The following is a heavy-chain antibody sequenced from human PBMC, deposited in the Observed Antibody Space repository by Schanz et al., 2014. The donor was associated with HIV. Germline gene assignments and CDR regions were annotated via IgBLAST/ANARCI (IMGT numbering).Heavy chain of an antibody. CDR1: GFTFSTND. D-gene: IGHD2-8*01. CDR2: ISHNGKND. V-gene: IGHV3-30*03. Sequence: QVQLVESGGGVVQPGRSLRLSCAASGFTFSTNDMHWVRQVPGKGLEWVAVISHNGKNDYYAESVKGRVTISRDNSKNTLYLQMNNLKTEDTAVYYCARDRMVYAQAPLYYFDYWGQGTLVTVSS. J-gene: IGHJ4*02. CDR3: ARDRMVYAQAPLYYFDY.